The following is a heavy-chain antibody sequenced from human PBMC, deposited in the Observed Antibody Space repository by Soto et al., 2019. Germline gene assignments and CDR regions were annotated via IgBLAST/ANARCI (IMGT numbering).Heavy chain of an antibody. J-gene: IGHJ6*02. V-gene: IGHV1-24*01. CDR1: GYTLTELS. CDR3: ASATYYYGSGYRGRYYYYGMDV. Sequence: ASVKVSCKVSGYTLTELSMHWVRQAPGKGLEWMGGFDPEDGETIYAQKFQVRVTMTEDISIDTAYMVLSSLRSEDTAVYYCASATYYYGSGYRGRYYYYGMDVWGQGTTVTVSS. D-gene: IGHD3-10*01. CDR2: FDPEDGET.